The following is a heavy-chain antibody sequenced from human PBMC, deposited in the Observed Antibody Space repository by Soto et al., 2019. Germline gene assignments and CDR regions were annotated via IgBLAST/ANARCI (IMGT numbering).Heavy chain of an antibody. D-gene: IGHD3-10*01. CDR1: GFTFSTYG. J-gene: IGHJ6*02. Sequence: GGSLRLSCAASGFTFSTYGMQWVRPAPGKGLEWVAVISYDGYLKYYVDAVKGRFTVARDNSKNTLFLEMNSLIVEDTAVYFCAKDFKVSGSHYGTLNYYYGMDVWGQGTTVTVSS. CDR2: ISYDGYLK. CDR3: AKDFKVSGSHYGTLNYYYGMDV. V-gene: IGHV3-30*18.